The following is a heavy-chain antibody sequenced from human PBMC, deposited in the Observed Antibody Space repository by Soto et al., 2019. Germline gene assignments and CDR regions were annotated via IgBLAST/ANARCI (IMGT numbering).Heavy chain of an antibody. Sequence: EVQLLESGGGLARPGGALRLCCTASGFTFSSYAMTWVRQATGKGLAWVSGISGSGGATPYTDAGKGRLTLSRENYNNTVCLQMNSLRVEDTAVYYCARTQCIVMFPVPVGIVNRPKPTGFDYCGQGTLVTVST. D-gene: IGHD3-16*01. CDR1: GFTFSSYA. CDR3: ARTQCIVMFPVPVGIVNRPKPTGFDY. CDR2: ISGSGGAT. J-gene: IGHJ4*02. V-gene: IGHV3-23*01.